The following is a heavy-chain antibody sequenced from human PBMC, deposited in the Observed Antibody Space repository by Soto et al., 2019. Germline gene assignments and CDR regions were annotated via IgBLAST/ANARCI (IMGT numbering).Heavy chain of an antibody. CDR1: GFTFSSYA. D-gene: IGHD3-16*02. V-gene: IGHV3-30-3*01. J-gene: IGHJ6*02. Sequence: QVQLVESGGGMVQPGRSLRLSCAASGFTFSSYAMHWVRQAPGKGLEWVAVILSDGSNKWYVDSVKGRFTISRDNSKNTLYLQMNSLRAEDTAVYYCARDVVQEDAWGQGTTVTVSS. CDR2: ILSDGSNK. CDR3: ARDVVQEDA.